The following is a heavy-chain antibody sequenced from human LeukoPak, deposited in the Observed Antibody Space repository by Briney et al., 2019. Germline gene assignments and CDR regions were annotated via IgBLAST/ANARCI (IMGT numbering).Heavy chain of an antibody. V-gene: IGHV3-48*04. CDR3: AMVRGVIFDY. Sequence: PGGSLRLSCAASGFTFSKYSMNWVRQAPGKGLEWISYISSSSDTIYYADSVKGRFTISRDNAENSLYLQMNSLRAEDTAVYFCAMVRGVIFDYWGQGALVTVSS. J-gene: IGHJ4*02. CDR2: ISSSSDTI. CDR1: GFTFSKYS. D-gene: IGHD3-10*01.